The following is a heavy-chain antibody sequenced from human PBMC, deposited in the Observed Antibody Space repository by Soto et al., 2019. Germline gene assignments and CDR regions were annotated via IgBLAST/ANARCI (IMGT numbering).Heavy chain of an antibody. CDR3: ARSYYDSSGYLNWFEP. J-gene: IGHJ5*02. CDR2: IYYSGST. Sequence: SETLSLTCTVSGGSISSSSYYWGWIRQPPGKGLEWIGSIYYSGSTYYNPSLKSRVTISVDTSKNQFSLKLSSVTAADTAVYYCARSYYDSSGYLNWFEPWGQGTRVTVSS. V-gene: IGHV4-39*01. CDR1: GGSISSSSYY. D-gene: IGHD3-22*01.